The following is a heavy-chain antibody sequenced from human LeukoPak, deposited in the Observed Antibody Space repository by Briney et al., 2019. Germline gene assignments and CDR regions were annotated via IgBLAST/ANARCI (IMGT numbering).Heavy chain of an antibody. D-gene: IGHD5-24*01. CDR3: AKDGGWLQPVDAFDI. CDR1: GFTFSSYS. Sequence: GGSLRLSCAASGFTFSSYSMNWVRQAPGKGLEWVSYISSSSSTIYYADSVKGRFTISRDNSKNTLYLQMNSLRAEDTAVYYCAKDGGWLQPVDAFDIWGQGTMVTVSS. V-gene: IGHV3-48*01. J-gene: IGHJ3*02. CDR2: ISSSSSTI.